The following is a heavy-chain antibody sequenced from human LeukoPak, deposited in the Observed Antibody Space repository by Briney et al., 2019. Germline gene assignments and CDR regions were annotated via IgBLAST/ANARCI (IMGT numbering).Heavy chain of an antibody. V-gene: IGHV3-64D*09. Sequence: PGRSLRLSCAASGFTLSSYGMHWVRQAPGKGLEYVSGISNNGGSSFYADSVKGRFTISRDNSKNTLYLQMSSLRAEDTAVYYCVKITSVTGGDCWGQGTRLTVSS. CDR1: GFTLSSYG. D-gene: IGHD1-1*01. J-gene: IGHJ4*02. CDR3: VKITSVTGGDC. CDR2: ISNNGGSS.